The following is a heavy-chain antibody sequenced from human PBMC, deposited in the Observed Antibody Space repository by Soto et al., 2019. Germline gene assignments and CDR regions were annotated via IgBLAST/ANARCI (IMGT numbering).Heavy chain of an antibody. CDR2: IKQDGSEK. D-gene: IGHD2-2*01. CDR3: VSRDIVVVPAAISVMTDAFDI. J-gene: IGHJ3*02. V-gene: IGHV3-7*01. CDR1: GFTFSSYW. Sequence: GGSLRLSCAASGFTFSSYWMSWVRQAPGKGLEWVANIKQDGSEKYYVDSVKGRFTISRDNAKNSLYLQMNSLRAEDTAVYYCVSRDIVVVPAAISVMTDAFDIWGQGTMVTVSS.